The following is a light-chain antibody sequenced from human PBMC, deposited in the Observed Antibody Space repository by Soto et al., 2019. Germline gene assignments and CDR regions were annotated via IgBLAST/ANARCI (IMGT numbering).Light chain of an antibody. CDR2: DVT. CDR3: GSITSSSTSV. Sequence: QSALSQPASVSGSPGQSITISCTGTSSDVGGYEYVSWYQRQPGKAPKLIIYDVTNRPSGVSNRFSGSKSGNTASLTISGIQTEDEADYYCGSITSSSTSVFGTGTKLTVL. J-gene: IGLJ1*01. CDR1: SSDVGGYEY. V-gene: IGLV2-14*01.